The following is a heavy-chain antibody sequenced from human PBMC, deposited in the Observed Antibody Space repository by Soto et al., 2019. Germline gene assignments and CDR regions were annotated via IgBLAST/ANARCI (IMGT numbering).Heavy chain of an antibody. D-gene: IGHD3-22*01. J-gene: IGHJ4*02. CDR1: GYTFSSYG. Sequence: QVQLVQSGAEVKKPGASVKVSCKAYGYTFSSYGLSWVRQAPGQGLEWMGWIRAYSGNTVYTQRFQGRLFMATDTSTGTVYMELRSLRSDDTAVYYCARDFYKSSGYCAYCGQGTLVTVSS. CDR2: IRAYSGNT. V-gene: IGHV1-18*01. CDR3: ARDFYKSSGYCAY.